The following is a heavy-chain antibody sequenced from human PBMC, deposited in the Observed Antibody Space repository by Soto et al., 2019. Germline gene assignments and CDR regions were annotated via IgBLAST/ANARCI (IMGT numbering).Heavy chain of an antibody. Sequence: PGGSLRLSCAASGLTFSNAWMSWVRQAPGKGLEWVGRIKSKTDGGTTDYAAPVKGRFTISRDDSINTLYLQMNSLKTEDTAVYYCTTDLRWELGVVYWGQGTLVTVSS. CDR2: IKSKTDGGTT. D-gene: IGHD1-26*01. CDR3: TTDLRWELGVVY. V-gene: IGHV3-15*01. CDR1: GLTFSNAW. J-gene: IGHJ4*02.